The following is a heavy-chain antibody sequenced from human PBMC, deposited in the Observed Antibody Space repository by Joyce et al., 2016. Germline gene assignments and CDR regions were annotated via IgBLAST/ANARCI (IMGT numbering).Heavy chain of an antibody. CDR1: GGTIRSYA. D-gene: IGHD2-15*01. Sequence: QVQLVQSGAEVKKPGSSVKVSCKASGGTIRSYAISWVRQAPGQRLEWLGGIIHIFNTSNYAQNFQGRITISADESTNIVYMEMHSLKSDDTAIYYGARKREGDESGLFWFDPWGQGTLVTVSP. CDR3: ARKREGDESGLFWFDP. V-gene: IGHV1-69*01. CDR2: IIHIFNTS. J-gene: IGHJ5*02.